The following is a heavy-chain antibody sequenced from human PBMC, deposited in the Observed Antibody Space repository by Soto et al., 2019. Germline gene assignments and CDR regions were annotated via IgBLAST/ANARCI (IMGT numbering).Heavy chain of an antibody. D-gene: IGHD5-18*01. J-gene: IGHJ4*02. CDR1: GFTFSSSW. V-gene: IGHV3-7*01. CDR3: ARDRGYSCFDY. CDR2: IKEDGSEK. Sequence: GGSLRLSCAASGFTFSSSWMNWVRQAPGKGLEWVAGIKEDGSEKYYVDFVKGRFTISRDNVEKSLYLQMNSLRGEDTAVYFCARDRGYSCFDYWGLGTLVTVS.